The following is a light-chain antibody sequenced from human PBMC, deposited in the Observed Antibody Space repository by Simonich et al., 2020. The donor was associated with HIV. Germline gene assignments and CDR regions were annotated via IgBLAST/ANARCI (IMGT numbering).Light chain of an antibody. V-gene: IGLV2-14*01. Sequence: SALTQPASVSGSPGQSITISCPGTSSDVGGYNYVSWYQQHPGKAPKRMIYDVSKRPSGVSNRFSGSKSGNTASLTISGLQAEDEADYYCSSYTSSSSVVFVGGTKLTVL. CDR1: SSDVGGYNY. J-gene: IGLJ2*01. CDR2: DVS. CDR3: SSYTSSSSVV.